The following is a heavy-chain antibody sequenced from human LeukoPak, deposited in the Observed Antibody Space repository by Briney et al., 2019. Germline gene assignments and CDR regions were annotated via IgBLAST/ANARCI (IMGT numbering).Heavy chain of an antibody. J-gene: IGHJ3*02. CDR2: INPSGST. D-gene: IGHD3-3*01. V-gene: IGHV4-4*07. CDR3: AKYYDFWCGYYDI. CDR1: GGSVSSYY. Sequence: PSETLSLTCTVSGGSVSSYYWSWIRQPAGKGLEWIGRINPSGSTNYNPSLKSRLTMSVDTSKNQFSLKLSSVTAADTAVYYCAKYYDFWCGYYDIWGQGTMVTVSS.